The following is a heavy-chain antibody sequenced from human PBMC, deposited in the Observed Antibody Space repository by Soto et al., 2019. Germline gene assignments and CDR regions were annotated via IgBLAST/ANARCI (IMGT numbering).Heavy chain of an antibody. CDR1: GGTFNTYT. D-gene: IGHD2-21*01. J-gene: IGHJ4*02. CDR2: FIPILDMA. Sequence: QVQVVQSGAEVNKPESSVKVSCKPSGGTFNTYTVNWVRLAPGHGLEWMGRFIPILDMANYAQKFQDRVTITADRSTFTAYMELNSLTSDDTAVYYCAITYCRDNSCPRDFDFWGPGTRVTVSS. V-gene: IGHV1-69*02. CDR3: AITYCRDNSCPRDFDF.